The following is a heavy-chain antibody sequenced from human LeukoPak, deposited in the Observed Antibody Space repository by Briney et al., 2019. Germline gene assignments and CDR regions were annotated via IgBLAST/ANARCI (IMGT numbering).Heavy chain of an antibody. Sequence: PSETLSLTCAVYGGSFSGHYWSWIRQPPGKGLEWIAEINHSGSTSYNPSLKSRVSVSADTSKNQFSLKMSSVTAADTAVYYCARVLSSGYYNWFDPWGQGTLVTVSS. CDR2: INHSGST. D-gene: IGHD3-22*01. V-gene: IGHV4-34*01. J-gene: IGHJ5*02. CDR1: GGSFSGHY. CDR3: ARVLSSGYYNWFDP.